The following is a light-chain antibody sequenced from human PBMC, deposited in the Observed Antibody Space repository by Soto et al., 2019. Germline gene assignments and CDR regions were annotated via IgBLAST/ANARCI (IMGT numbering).Light chain of an antibody. J-gene: IGKJ2*01. CDR1: QSISSL. CDR2: KAS. V-gene: IGKV1-5*03. CDR3: QQYNTYST. Sequence: DIPMTQSPSTLSASVGDRITITCRASQSISSLLAWYQQKPGKAPKLLIYKASTLESGVPSRVSGSGSGTEFTLTISGLQPDDFATYYCQQYNTYSTFGQGTKLE.